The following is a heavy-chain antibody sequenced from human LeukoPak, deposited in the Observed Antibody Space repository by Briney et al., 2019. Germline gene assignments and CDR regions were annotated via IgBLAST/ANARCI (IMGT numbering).Heavy chain of an antibody. CDR2: INNSGDRR. Sequence: PGGSLRLACAASGLIFSNYAIGWVRQAPGKGLEWVSGINNSGDRRFYAVSVKGRFTISRDNSKNTLYLKMNSLRAEDRAVYYCARGCYNFDSWGQGTRVTVSS. CDR1: GLIFSNYA. D-gene: IGHD1-26*01. V-gene: IGHV3-23*01. CDR3: ARGCYNFDS. J-gene: IGHJ4*02.